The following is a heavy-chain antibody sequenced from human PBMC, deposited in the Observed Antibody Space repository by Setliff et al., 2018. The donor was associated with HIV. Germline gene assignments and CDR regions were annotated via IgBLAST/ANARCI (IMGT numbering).Heavy chain of an antibody. CDR3: ARGRYGSWTYWGLYYYYYMDV. D-gene: IGHD3-10*01. J-gene: IGHJ6*03. Sequence: GASVKVSCKASGDTFSTYAITWVRQAPGQGLEWMGGIIPLVTIANYAQEFQGRVRFTADKSTSTAYMELNSLRSDDTAVYYCARGRYGSWTYWGLYYYYYMDVWGKGTTVTVSS. CDR2: IIPLVTIA. CDR1: GDTFSTYA. V-gene: IGHV1-69*10.